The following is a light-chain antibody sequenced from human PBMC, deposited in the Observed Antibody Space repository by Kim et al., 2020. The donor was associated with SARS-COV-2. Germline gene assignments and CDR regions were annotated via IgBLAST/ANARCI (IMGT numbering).Light chain of an antibody. Sequence: SVSPGQTASITCSGDALGHKYVSWYQQKPGQSPVLVIYEDNKRPSGIPERFSGSNSGNTATLTISGTQAMDEGDYYCQAWDRNTAVFGGGTQLTVL. V-gene: IGLV3-1*01. CDR3: QAWDRNTAV. CDR2: EDN. J-gene: IGLJ3*02. CDR1: ALGHKY.